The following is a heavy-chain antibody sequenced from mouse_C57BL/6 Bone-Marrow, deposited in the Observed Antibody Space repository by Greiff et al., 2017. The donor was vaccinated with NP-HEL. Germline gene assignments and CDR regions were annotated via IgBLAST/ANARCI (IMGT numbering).Heavy chain of an antibody. D-gene: IGHD2-1*01. V-gene: IGHV5-12*01. CDR1: GFTFSDYY. CDR3: ARHGVATMAYRDYAMDY. Sequence: EVMLVESGGGLVQPGGSLKLSCAASGFTFSDYYMYWVRQTPEKRLEWVAYISNGGGSTYYPDTVKGRFTISRDNAKNTLYLQMSRLKSEDTAMYYCARHGVATMAYRDYAMDYWGQGTSVTVSS. J-gene: IGHJ4*01. CDR2: ISNGGGST.